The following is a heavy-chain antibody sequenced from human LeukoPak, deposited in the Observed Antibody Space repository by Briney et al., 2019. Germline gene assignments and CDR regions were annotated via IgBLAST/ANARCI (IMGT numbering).Heavy chain of an antibody. D-gene: IGHD2-8*02. CDR3: AKKLVMGHTGGSDP. J-gene: IGHJ5*02. V-gene: IGHV3-23*01. CDR1: GFTFIRYT. CDR2: ITGSGGST. Sequence: GGSLRLSYAPSGFTFIRYTMVCFRQAPGKGLEWVSTITGSGGSTSYADSVKGRFTISRDNSRSTLFLQMNSLRAEDTAVYYCAKKLVMGHTGGSDPWGQGTLVTVSS.